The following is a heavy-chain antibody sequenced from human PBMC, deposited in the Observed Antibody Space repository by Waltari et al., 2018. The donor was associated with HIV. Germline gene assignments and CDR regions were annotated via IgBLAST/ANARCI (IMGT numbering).Heavy chain of an antibody. V-gene: IGHV3-23*01. Sequence: EVQLLESGGVLVQPGGSLRLSCAASGFTFSNFVMSWVRQAPGRGLGWVSTSGGGGHAPCYADSWKGRFTISRDNSKNPLYLQIHSLRAEDTAVYYCARLDFWLKYNFDYWGQGTQVTGSS. CDR1: GFTFSNFV. CDR3: ARLDFWLKYNFDY. J-gene: IGHJ4*02. CDR2: SGGGGHAP. D-gene: IGHD6-19*01.